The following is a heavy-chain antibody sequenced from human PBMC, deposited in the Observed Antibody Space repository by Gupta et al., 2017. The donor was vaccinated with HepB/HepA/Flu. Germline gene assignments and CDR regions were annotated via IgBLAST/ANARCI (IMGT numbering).Heavy chain of an antibody. CDR3: ARKKYYYDTSDLGWFDP. J-gene: IGHJ5*02. CDR2: INQDGSEK. Sequence: EEQLVESGGGLVQPGGSLRLSCEASGFTFSSSWMTWVRQAPGKGLEWVATINQDGSEKHYVDSVKGRFTISRDNAKNSLHLQMNSLRADDTAVYYCARKKYYYDTSDLGWFDPWGRGILVTVSS. CDR1: GFTFSSSW. D-gene: IGHD3-22*01. V-gene: IGHV3-7*03.